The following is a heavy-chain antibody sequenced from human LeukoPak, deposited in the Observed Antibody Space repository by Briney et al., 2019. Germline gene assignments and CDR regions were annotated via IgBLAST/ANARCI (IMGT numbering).Heavy chain of an antibody. Sequence: PGGSLRLSCAASGFTFSDYYMSWISQAPGKRLEWVSYISSSGSTIYYADCVKGRFTISRDNAKNSLYLQMNSLRAEDTAVYYCARGGSGNWNAPFDYWGQGTLVTVSS. CDR2: ISSSGSTI. V-gene: IGHV3-11*04. D-gene: IGHD1-1*01. CDR1: GFTFSDYY. CDR3: ARGGSGNWNAPFDY. J-gene: IGHJ4*02.